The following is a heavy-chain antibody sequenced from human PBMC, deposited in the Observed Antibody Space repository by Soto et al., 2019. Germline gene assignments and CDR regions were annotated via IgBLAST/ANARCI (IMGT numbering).Heavy chain of an antibody. V-gene: IGHV3-30*18. D-gene: IGHD3-10*01. J-gene: IGHJ4*02. Sequence: QVQLVESGGGVVQPGRSLRVSCAASGFTFSIYAMHWVRQAPGTGLEWVAVISYDGTKTYYADSVKGRFTISRDNYKNTVYLQMNSLRDEDTAVYYCAKDRGPRRQGLIDPFDYWGQGTLVTVSP. CDR3: AKDRGPRRQGLIDPFDY. CDR2: ISYDGTKT. CDR1: GFTFSIYA.